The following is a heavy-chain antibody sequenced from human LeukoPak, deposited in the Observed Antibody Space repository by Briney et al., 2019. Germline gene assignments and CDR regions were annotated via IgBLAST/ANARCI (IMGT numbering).Heavy chain of an antibody. CDR1: GYTFTSYG. J-gene: IGHJ4*02. CDR2: ISAYNGNT. V-gene: IGHV1-18*01. Sequence: ASVKVSCKASGYTFTSYGISWVRQAPGQGLEWMGWISAYNGNTNYAQKLQGRVTMTTDTSTSTAYMELRSLRSDDTAVYYCARTLTYYYDSSGYYPYYFDYWGQGTLVTVSS. D-gene: IGHD3-22*01. CDR3: ARTLTYYYDSSGYYPYYFDY.